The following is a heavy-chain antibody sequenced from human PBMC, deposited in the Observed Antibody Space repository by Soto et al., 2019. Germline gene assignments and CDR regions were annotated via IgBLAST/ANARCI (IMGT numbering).Heavy chain of an antibody. CDR2: INHSGST. D-gene: IGHD3-16*01. Sequence: QVQLQQWGAGLLKPSETLSLTCAVYGGSFSGYYWSWIRQPPGKGLEWIGEINHSGSTNYNPSLKSRGTISVDTSKNQFSLKLRYVTAADTAVYYCARSNLAYYYYYMDVWGKGTTVTVSS. CDR1: GGSFSGYY. V-gene: IGHV4-34*01. CDR3: ARSNLAYYYYYMDV. J-gene: IGHJ6*03.